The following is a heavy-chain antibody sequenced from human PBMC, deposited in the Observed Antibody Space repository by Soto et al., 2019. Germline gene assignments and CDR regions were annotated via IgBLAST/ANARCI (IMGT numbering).Heavy chain of an antibody. J-gene: IGHJ3*02. CDR1: GYTFTSYG. CDR2: ISAYNGNT. D-gene: IGHD1-26*01. CDR3: ARIIYSGRYTDAFDI. Sequence: QVQLVQSGAEVKKPGASVKVSCKASGYTFTSYGISWVRQAPGQGLEWMGWISAYNGNTNYAQKLQGRVTMTTDTSRRTANMELRSLRSDDTAVYYCARIIYSGRYTDAFDIWGQGTMVTVSS. V-gene: IGHV1-18*01.